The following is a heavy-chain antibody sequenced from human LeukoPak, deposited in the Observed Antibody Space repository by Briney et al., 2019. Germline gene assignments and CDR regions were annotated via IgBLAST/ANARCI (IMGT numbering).Heavy chain of an antibody. CDR2: INHSGST. CDR3: ARRTYYDIFDY. V-gene: IGHV4-34*01. D-gene: IGHD3-9*01. J-gene: IGHJ4*02. CDR1: GGSFSGYY. Sequence: SETLSLTCAVYGGSFSGYYWSWIRQPPGKGLEWIGEINHSGSTNYNPSLKSRVTISVDTSKNQFSLKLSSVTAADTAVYYCARRTYYDIFDYWGQGTLVTVSS.